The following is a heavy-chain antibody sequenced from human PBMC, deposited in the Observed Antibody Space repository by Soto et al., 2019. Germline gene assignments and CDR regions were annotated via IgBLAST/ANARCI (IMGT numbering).Heavy chain of an antibody. J-gene: IGHJ4*02. Sequence: GGSLRLSCAASGFTFSNYALHWVRQAPGKGLEWAAVISNDGSNKDYADSVKGRFTIPRDNSKNTLNLQMNSLEPEDTAVYYCASPRSDDYVWGSTFDYWGQGTLVTVSS. D-gene: IGHD3-16*01. CDR2: ISNDGSNK. CDR1: GFTFSNYA. V-gene: IGHV3-30-3*01. CDR3: ASPRSDDYVWGSTFDY.